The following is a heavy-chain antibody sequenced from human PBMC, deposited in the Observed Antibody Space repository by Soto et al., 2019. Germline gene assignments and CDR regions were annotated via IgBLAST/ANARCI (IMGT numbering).Heavy chain of an antibody. Sequence: PGESLKSSCTGSGYSLTSYWIGWVRQMPGKGLEWLGIIYPGDSDTRYSPSFQGQVTISADKSISTAYLQWSSLKASDTAMYYCARSGYCSGGSCYSHLAYYYYYYMDVWGKGTTVTVSS. D-gene: IGHD2-15*01. CDR1: GYSLTSYW. CDR3: ARSGYCSGGSCYSHLAYYYYYYMDV. V-gene: IGHV5-51*01. J-gene: IGHJ6*03. CDR2: IYPGDSDT.